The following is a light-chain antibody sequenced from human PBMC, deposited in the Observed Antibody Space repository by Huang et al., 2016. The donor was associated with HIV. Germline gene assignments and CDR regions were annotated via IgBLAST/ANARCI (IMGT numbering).Light chain of an antibody. Sequence: IVMTQSPATLSVSPGERVTVSCRANRSVSSNLAWYQQRPGQAPRLLIYGSSTRAPGIPARVSGSGSGTDFSLTISSLQSEDFALYYCQQYNNWRLSFGGGTRVDI. J-gene: IGKJ4*01. CDR2: GSS. CDR1: RSVSSN. CDR3: QQYNNWRLS. V-gene: IGKV3-15*01.